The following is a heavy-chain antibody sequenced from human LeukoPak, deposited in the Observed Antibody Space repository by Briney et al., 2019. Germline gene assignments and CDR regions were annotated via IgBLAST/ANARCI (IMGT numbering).Heavy chain of an antibody. CDR3: ARGLPPSSYYYGSGSQAVWFDP. CDR2: INHSGST. V-gene: IGHV4-34*01. D-gene: IGHD3-10*01. J-gene: IGHJ5*02. Sequence: SETLSLTCAVYGGSFSGYYWSWIRQPPGKGLEWIGEINHSGSTNYNPSLKSRVTISVDTSKNQFSLKLSSVTAADTAVYYCARGLPPSSYYYGSGSQAVWFDPWGQGNLVTVSS. CDR1: GGSFSGYY.